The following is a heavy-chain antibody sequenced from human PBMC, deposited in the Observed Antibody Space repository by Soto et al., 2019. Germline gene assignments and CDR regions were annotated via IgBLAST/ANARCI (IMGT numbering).Heavy chain of an antibody. CDR1: SGSIDNVYW. CDR3: ARHFSVDYFDY. J-gene: IGHJ4*02. Sequence: SETLSLTCAVSSGSIDNVYWWSWVRQSPGKGLEWIGGISYDGATNYNPSLKGRVTISVDRSKNQFSLKLSSVTAADTAVYYCARHFSVDYFDYWGQGALVTVSS. V-gene: IGHV4-4*02. CDR2: ISYDGAT.